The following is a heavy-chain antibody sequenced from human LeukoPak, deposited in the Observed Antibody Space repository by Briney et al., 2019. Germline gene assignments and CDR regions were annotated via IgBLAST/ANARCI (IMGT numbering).Heavy chain of an antibody. Sequence: VASVKVSCKASGYTFTGYYMHWGRQAPGQGLEWMGWINPNSGGTNYAQKFQGKVTMTRDTSISTAYMELSRLRSDDTAVYYCARSYYFDYWGQGTLVTVSS. CDR2: INPNSGGT. CDR3: ARSYYFDY. V-gene: IGHV1-2*02. CDR1: GYTFTGYY. J-gene: IGHJ4*02.